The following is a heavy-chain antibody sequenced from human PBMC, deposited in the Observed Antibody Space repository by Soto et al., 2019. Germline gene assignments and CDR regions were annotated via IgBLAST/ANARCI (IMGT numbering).Heavy chain of an antibody. J-gene: IGHJ6*02. CDR2: IWYDGSNK. Sequence: QMQLVESGGGVVQPGRSLKLSCVATGFSFENYGMDWVRQAPGKGLEWVASIWYDGSNKYYVDSVKGRFTISRDNSRNTLFLQMNSLRVEDTAVYYCAREGKGSPSGVDVWGQGTTVTVSS. CDR3: AREGKGSPSGVDV. D-gene: IGHD2-15*01. CDR1: GFSFENYG. V-gene: IGHV3-33*01.